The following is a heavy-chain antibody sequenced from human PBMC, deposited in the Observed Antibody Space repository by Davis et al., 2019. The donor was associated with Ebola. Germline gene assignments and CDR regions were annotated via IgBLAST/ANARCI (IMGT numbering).Heavy chain of an antibody. CDR3: AKYPSSITIFGVVTY. CDR1: GFTVSSNY. Sequence: GGSLRLSCAASGFTVSSNYMSWVRQAPGKGLEWVSVIYSGGSTYYADSVKGRFTISRDNSKNTLYLQMNSLRAEDTAVYYCAKYPSSITIFGVVTYWGQGTLVTVSS. D-gene: IGHD3-3*01. V-gene: IGHV3-53*01. CDR2: IYSGGST. J-gene: IGHJ4*02.